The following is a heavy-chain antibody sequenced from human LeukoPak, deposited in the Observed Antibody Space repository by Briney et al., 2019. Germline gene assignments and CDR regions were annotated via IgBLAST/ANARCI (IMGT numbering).Heavy chain of an antibody. CDR3: ARDGITIFGVVTVNWFDP. J-gene: IGHJ5*02. Sequence: SETLSLTCTVSGYSISSGYYWGWIRQPPGKGLEWIGSIYHSGSTYYNPSLKSRVTISVDTSKNQFSLKLSSVTAADTAVYYCARDGITIFGVVTVNWFDPWGQGTLVTVSS. V-gene: IGHV4-38-2*02. CDR1: GYSISSGYY. CDR2: IYHSGST. D-gene: IGHD3-3*01.